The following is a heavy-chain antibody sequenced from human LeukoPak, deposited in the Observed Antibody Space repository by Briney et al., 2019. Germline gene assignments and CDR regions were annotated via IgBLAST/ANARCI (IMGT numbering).Heavy chain of an antibody. CDR3: ARDRAGALDY. J-gene: IGHJ4*02. CDR1: GFTFSSYS. Sequence: GGSLRLSCAASGFTFSSYSMNWVRQAPGKGLEWVSVIYSGGSTYYADSVKGRFTISRDNSKNTLYLQMNSLRAEDTAVYYCARDRAGALDYWGQGTLVTVSS. V-gene: IGHV3-66*01. D-gene: IGHD1-26*01. CDR2: IYSGGST.